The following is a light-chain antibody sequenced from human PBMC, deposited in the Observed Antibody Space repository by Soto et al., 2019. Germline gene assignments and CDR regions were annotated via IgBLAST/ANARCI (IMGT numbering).Light chain of an antibody. J-gene: IGLJ2*01. V-gene: IGLV3-21*02. CDR2: DDS. CDR3: QVWDRSSDHVV. Sequence: SYELTQPPSVSVAPGQTARITCGGNNIGSKSVHWYQQKPGQAPVLVVYDDSDRPSGIPERFSGSNSGNTATLTISRVEAGDEADYYCQVWDRSSDHVVFGGGTQVTVL. CDR1: NIGSKS.